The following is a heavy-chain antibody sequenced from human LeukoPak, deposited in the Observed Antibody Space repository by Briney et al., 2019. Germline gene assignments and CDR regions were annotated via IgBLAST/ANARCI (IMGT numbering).Heavy chain of an antibody. CDR2: IYYSGST. D-gene: IGHD1-26*01. V-gene: IGHV4-39*01. Sequence: SGTLSLTRIVSGGSTRSISYYWGWIRHPPGEGLEWIGTIYYSGSTYYNPSLKSRVTISVDTSKNQLSLKLSSVTAADTAAYYCARHSGTYPRWFDYWGQGTLVTVSS. CDR3: ARHSGTYPRWFDY. CDR1: GGSTRSISYY. J-gene: IGHJ4*02.